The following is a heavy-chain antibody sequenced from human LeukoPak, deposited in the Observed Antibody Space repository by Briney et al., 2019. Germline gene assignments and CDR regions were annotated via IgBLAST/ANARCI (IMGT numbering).Heavy chain of an antibody. Sequence: SVKVSCKASGGTFSSYAISWVRQAPGQGLEWMGGIIPIFGTANYAQKFQGRVTITADESTSTAYMELSSLGSEDTAVYYCAKAYCGGDCYSGYYYYYMDVWGKGTTVTVSS. CDR1: GGTFSSYA. CDR3: AKAYCGGDCYSGYYYYYMDV. D-gene: IGHD2-21*01. CDR2: IIPIFGTA. V-gene: IGHV1-69*01. J-gene: IGHJ6*03.